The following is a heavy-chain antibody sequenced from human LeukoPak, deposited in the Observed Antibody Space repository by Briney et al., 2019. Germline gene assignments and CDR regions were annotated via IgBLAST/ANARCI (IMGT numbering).Heavy chain of an antibody. CDR3: ATYHFRGDTSHYFDY. CDR1: GGSISSYY. J-gene: IGHJ4*02. Sequence: PSETPSLTCTVSGGSISSYYWSWIRQPAGKGLEWIGRIYTSGSNNYNPSLKSRVTMSVDTSKNQFSLKLSSVTAADTAVYYCATYHFRGDTSHYFDYWGQGTLVTVSS. CDR2: IYTSGSN. V-gene: IGHV4-4*07. D-gene: IGHD3-10*02.